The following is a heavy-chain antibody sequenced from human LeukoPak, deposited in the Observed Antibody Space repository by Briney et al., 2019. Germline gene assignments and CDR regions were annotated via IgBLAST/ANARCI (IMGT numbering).Heavy chain of an antibody. J-gene: IGHJ4*02. CDR2: NSPSGSGT. D-gene: IGHD1-26*01. V-gene: IGHV1-46*01. Sequence: ASVKVSCKASGYTFTSYYLHWVRQAPGQGLEWMGINSPSGSGTTYAQKFQGRVTMTRDTSISTAYMELSRLRSDDTAVYYCARDEDGSYWGQGTLVTVSS. CDR3: ARDEDGSY. CDR1: GYTFTSYY.